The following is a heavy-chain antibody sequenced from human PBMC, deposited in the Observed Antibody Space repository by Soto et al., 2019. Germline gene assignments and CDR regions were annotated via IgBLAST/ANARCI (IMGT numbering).Heavy chain of an antibody. J-gene: IGHJ5*02. CDR1: GFTFSSYG. V-gene: IGHV3-33*01. CDR2: IWYDGSNK. CDR3: ASTTGGGGFDP. Sequence: QVQLVESGGGVVQPGRSLRLSCAASGFTFSSYGMHWVRQAPGKGLEWVAVIWYDGSNKYYADSVKGRFTISRDNSKNTLYLQMNSLRAEDTAVYYGASTTGGGGFDPWGQGTLVTVSS. D-gene: IGHD3-16*01.